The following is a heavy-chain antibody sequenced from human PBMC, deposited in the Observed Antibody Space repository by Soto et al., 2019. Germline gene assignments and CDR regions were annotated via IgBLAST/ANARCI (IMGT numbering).Heavy chain of an antibody. CDR1: GITLSNAW. J-gene: IGHJ4*02. V-gene: IGHV3-15*01. CDR2: IKSKADGSTT. D-gene: IGHD5-18*01. CDR3: ATPRPDTHGYRY. Sequence: EVQLVESGGGLVKPGGSLRLSCAASGITLSNAWMTWVRQAPGKGLEWVGRIKSKADGSTTEYGSPVKNRFIITRDDSETTLDLPTHTLQPQDTAVDYCATPRPDTHGYRYWGQGTLVSVSS.